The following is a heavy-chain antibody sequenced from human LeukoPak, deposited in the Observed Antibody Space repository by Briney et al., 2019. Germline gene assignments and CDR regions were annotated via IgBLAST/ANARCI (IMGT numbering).Heavy chain of an antibody. D-gene: IGHD2-15*01. CDR1: GGSISSGSYY. V-gene: IGHV4-61*02. Sequence: SETLSLTCTVSGGSISSGSYYWSWIRQPAGKGLEWIGRIYTSGSTNYNPSLKSRVTISVDTSKNQFSLKLSSVTAADTAVYYCARVPGDCSGGSCHNTEYFQHWGQGTLVTVSS. J-gene: IGHJ1*01. CDR3: ARVPGDCSGGSCHNTEYFQH. CDR2: IYTSGST.